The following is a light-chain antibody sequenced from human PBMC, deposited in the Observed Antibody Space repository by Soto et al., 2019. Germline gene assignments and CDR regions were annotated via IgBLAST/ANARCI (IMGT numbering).Light chain of an antibody. Sequence: DIQMTQSPSSLSASVGDRVTITCQASQDISNYLNWYQQKPGKAPKLLIYDASTLETGVPSRFSGSGSGTDFTFTISSLPPEDFAIYYCQQYNKLPLTFGGGPKVEIK. CDR1: QDISNY. J-gene: IGKJ4*02. V-gene: IGKV1-33*01. CDR3: QQYNKLPLT. CDR2: DAS.